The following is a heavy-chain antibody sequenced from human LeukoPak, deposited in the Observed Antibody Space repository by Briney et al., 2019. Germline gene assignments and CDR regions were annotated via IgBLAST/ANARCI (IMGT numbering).Heavy chain of an antibody. CDR2: INPNSGGT. J-gene: IGHJ4*02. Sequence: VKVSCKASGYTFTGYYMHWVRQAPGQGLEWMGWINPNSGGTNYAQKFQGRVTMTRDTSISTAYMELSRLRSDDTAVYYCARDSSGYSYGYGDYWGQGTLVTVSS. CDR3: ARDSSGYSYGYGDY. V-gene: IGHV1-2*02. CDR1: GYTFTGYY. D-gene: IGHD5-18*01.